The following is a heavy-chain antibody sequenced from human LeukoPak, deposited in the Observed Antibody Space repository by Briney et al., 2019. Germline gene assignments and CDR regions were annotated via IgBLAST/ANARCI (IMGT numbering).Heavy chain of an antibody. CDR1: GGPISSGDYY. D-gene: IGHD5-12*01. V-gene: IGHV4-30-4*01. CDR3: ARAGRRGLRSKGGYYFDY. CDR2: IYYSGST. J-gene: IGHJ4*02. Sequence: PSQTLSLTCTVSGGPISSGDYYWSWIRQPPGKGLEWIGYIYYSGSTYYNPSLKSRVTISVDTSKNQFSLKLSSVTAADTAVYYCARAGRRGLRSKGGYYFDYWGQGTLVTVSS.